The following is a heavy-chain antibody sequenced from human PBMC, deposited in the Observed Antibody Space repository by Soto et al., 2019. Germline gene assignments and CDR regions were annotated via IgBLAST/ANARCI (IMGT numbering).Heavy chain of an antibody. V-gene: IGHV4-30-4*01. CDR3: AREKGYISGPKNFDY. J-gene: IGHJ4*02. Sequence: KSSETLSLTCTVSGASISSGDYFWSWIRLSPGKGLEWIGYIYDSGSSYYNPSLKSRVTMSVDTSKNQFSLKLRSVTAADTAVYYCAREKGYISGPKNFDYWGQGTLVTVSS. CDR2: IYDSGSS. D-gene: IGHD5-12*01. CDR1: GASISSGDYF.